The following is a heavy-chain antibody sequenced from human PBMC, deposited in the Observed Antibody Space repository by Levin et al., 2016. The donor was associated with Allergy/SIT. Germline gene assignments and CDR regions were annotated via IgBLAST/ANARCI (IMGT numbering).Heavy chain of an antibody. J-gene: IGHJ3*02. CDR1: EFSFSSYA. D-gene: IGHD1-26*01. V-gene: IGHV3-23*01. Sequence: GGSLRLSCAASEFSFSSYALTWVRQAPGKGLEWVSAISGSGGTTYYADSVKGRFTISRDNSKNTLYLQMNSLRAEDTAVYYCAKGRVGSYPEGDAFDIWGQGTMVTVSS. CDR3: AKGRVGSYPEGDAFDI. CDR2: ISGSGGTT.